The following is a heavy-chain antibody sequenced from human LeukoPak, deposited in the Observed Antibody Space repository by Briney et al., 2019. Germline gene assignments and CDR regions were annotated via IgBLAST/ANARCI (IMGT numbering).Heavy chain of an antibody. D-gene: IGHD3-10*01. CDR3: ARAFPITMVRGVISNWFDP. V-gene: IGHV4-59*01. J-gene: IGHJ5*02. Sequence: SETLSLPCSVSGGPLSSYYWSWIRQPPGKGLEWIGYIYYSGSTNYNSPLKSRVTISVDTSKNQFSLKLSSVTAADTAVYYCARAFPITMVRGVISNWFDPWGQGALVTVSS. CDR2: IYYSGST. CDR1: GGPLSSYY.